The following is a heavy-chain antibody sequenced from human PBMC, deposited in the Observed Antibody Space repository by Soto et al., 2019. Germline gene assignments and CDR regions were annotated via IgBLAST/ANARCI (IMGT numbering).Heavy chain of an antibody. CDR1: GYTFTSYG. CDR2: ISAYNGNT. CDR3: ARTTYYDFWSGYFMDV. V-gene: IGHV1-18*04. J-gene: IGHJ6*02. Sequence: ASVKVSCKASGYTFTSYGISWVRQAPGQGLEWMGWISAYNGNTNYAQKPQGRVTMTTDTSTSTAYMELRSLRSDDTAVYYCARTTYYDFWSGYFMDVWGQGTTVTVSS. D-gene: IGHD3-3*01.